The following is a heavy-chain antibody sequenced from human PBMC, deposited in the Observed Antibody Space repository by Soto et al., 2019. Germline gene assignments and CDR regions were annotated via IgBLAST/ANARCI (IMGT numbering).Heavy chain of an antibody. Sequence: GGSLRLSCAASGFTFSNYAMSWVRQAPGKGLEWVSAISGGGDTTSYADSVKGRFTVSRDGSKNTLYLQMSSLQASDTAMYYCARHKENWNYVNFDQWGQGTLVTVSS. J-gene: IGHJ4*02. CDR1: GFTFSNYA. V-gene: IGHV3-23*01. CDR2: ISGGGDTT. D-gene: IGHD1-1*01. CDR3: ARHKENWNYVNFDQ.